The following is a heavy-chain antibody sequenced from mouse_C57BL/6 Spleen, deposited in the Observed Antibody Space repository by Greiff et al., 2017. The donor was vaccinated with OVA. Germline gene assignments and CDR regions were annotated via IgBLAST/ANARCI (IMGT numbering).Heavy chain of an antibody. J-gene: IGHJ2*01. Sequence: EVKVVESGGGLVQPGGSLKLSCAASGFTFSDYYMYWVRQTPEKRLEWVAYISNGGGSTYYPDTVKGRFTISRDNAKNTLYLQMSRLKSEDTAMYYCASRPPPYYSNYEGYYFDYWGQGTTLTVSS. CDR2: ISNGGGST. CDR1: GFTFSDYY. V-gene: IGHV5-12*01. CDR3: ASRPPPYYSNYEGYYFDY. D-gene: IGHD2-5*01.